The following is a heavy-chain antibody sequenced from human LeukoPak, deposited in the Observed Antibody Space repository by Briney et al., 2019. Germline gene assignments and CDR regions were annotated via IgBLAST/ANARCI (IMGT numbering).Heavy chain of an antibody. Sequence: PGGSLRLSCAASGFTFSNAWMSWVRQPPGKGLEWIGEINHSGSTNYNPSLKSRVTISVDTSKNQFSLKLSSVTAADTAVYYCARATSSGSYYFDYWGQGTLVTVSS. CDR1: GFTFSNAW. D-gene: IGHD3-22*01. V-gene: IGHV4-34*01. J-gene: IGHJ4*02. CDR2: INHSGST. CDR3: ARATSSGSYYFDY.